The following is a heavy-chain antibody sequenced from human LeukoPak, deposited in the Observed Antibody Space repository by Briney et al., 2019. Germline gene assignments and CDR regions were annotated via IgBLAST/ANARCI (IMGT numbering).Heavy chain of an antibody. J-gene: IGHJ4*02. Sequence: SETLSLTCTVSGGSISSSSYYWGWIRQPPGKGLEWIGSIYYSGSTYYNPSLKSRVTISVDTSKNQFSLKLSSVTATDTAVYYCARLYGSAYHEYWGQGTLVTVSS. V-gene: IGHV4-39*01. CDR2: IYYSGST. CDR1: GGSISSSSYY. D-gene: IGHD3-10*01. CDR3: ARLYGSAYHEY.